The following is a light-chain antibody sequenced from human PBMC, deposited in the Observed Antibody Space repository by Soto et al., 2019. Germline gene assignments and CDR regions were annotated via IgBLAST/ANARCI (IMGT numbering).Light chain of an antibody. V-gene: IGKV3-20*01. CDR3: QQYGSSPQLT. CDR1: QSVNSSY. CDR2: GAS. Sequence: EIVLTQSPGTLSLSPGERATLSCRASQSVNSSYLAWYPQKPGQAPRLLIYGASSRATGIPDRFSGSGSGTDFTLTISRLEPEVFAVYYCQQYGSSPQLTVGQGTKVEIK. J-gene: IGKJ1*01.